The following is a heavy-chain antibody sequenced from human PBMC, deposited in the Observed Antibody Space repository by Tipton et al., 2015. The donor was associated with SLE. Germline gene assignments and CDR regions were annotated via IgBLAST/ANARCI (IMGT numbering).Heavy chain of an antibody. CDR3: ATSLNYYDSSGPEG. J-gene: IGHJ3*01. CDR1: GGSFSGYY. CDR2: INYSGHT. Sequence: TLSLTCAVSGGSFSGYYWSWIRQSPGKGLEWIGEINYSGHTNYNPSLKSRVTISVDTSKNQFSLRLNFMTAADTAVHYCATSLNYYDSSGPEGWGQGTMVTVSS. V-gene: IGHV4-34*01. D-gene: IGHD3-22*01.